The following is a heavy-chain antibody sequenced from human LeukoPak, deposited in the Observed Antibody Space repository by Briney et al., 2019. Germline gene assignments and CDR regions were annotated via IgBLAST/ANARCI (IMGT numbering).Heavy chain of an antibody. V-gene: IGHV3-9*01. CDR1: GFTFDDYA. CDR2: ISWNSGSI. J-gene: IGHJ4*02. CDR3: AKDLSIVVVPAAFDY. Sequence: GRSLRLSCAASGFTFDDYAMHWVRQAPGKGLEWVSGISWNSGSIGYADSVRGRFTISRDNAKNSLYLQMNSLRAEDTAVYYCAKDLSIVVVPAAFDYWGQGTLVTVSS. D-gene: IGHD2-2*01.